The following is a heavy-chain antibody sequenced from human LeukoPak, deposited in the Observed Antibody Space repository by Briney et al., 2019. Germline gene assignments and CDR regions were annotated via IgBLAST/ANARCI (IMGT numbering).Heavy chain of an antibody. CDR3: ARHSSKYCSSTSCYKGVDY. CDR1: GYSFTSYW. J-gene: IGHJ4*02. CDR2: IYPGDSDT. D-gene: IGHD2-2*02. Sequence: PGESLKISCKGSGYSFTSYWIGWVRQLPGKGLEWMGIIYPGDSDTRYSPSFQGQVTISADKSISTAYLQWSSLKASDTAMYYCARHSSKYCSSTSCYKGVDYWGQGTLVTVSS. V-gene: IGHV5-51*01.